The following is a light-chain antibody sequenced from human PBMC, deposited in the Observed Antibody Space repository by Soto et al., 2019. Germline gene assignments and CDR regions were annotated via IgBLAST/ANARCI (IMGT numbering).Light chain of an antibody. CDR2: RAS. CDR1: QNIYSN. V-gene: IGKV3-15*01. J-gene: IGKJ1*01. Sequence: IVMTQSPATLSVSPGERATLSCRASQNIYSNVAWYQQRPGQAPILLIYRASTRATGIPARFSGSGSGTEFTLTISSLQSEDFPVYSCIQYHNLWALGQGTKVEIK. CDR3: IQYHNLWA.